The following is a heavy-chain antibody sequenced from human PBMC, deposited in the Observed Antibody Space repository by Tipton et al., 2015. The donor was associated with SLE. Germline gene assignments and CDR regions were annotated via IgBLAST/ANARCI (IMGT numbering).Heavy chain of an antibody. V-gene: IGHV4-59*11. CDR1: GYSISGHY. J-gene: IGHJ5*02. CDR3: ARDDRWNAPGWWFDP. CDR2: IYNTGST. D-gene: IGHD1-1*01. Sequence: TLSLTCTVSGYSISGHYWTWIRQSPGKGLEWIGYIYNTGSTNYNPSLKSRVTIELDTSKNQFSLKLSSVTAADTATYYCARDDRWNAPGWWFDPWGQGTLVTVSS.